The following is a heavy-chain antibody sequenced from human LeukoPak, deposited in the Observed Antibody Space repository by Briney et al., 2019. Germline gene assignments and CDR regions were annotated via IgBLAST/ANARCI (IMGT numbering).Heavy chain of an antibody. D-gene: IGHD5-18*01. CDR3: ARGKGYSYGQDY. V-gene: IGHV3-21*01. Sequence: GGSLRLSCAASGFTFSSYSMNWVRQAPGKGLEWVSSISSSSSYIYYADSVKGRFTISRDNAKNSPYLQMNSLRAEDTAVYYCARGKGYSYGQDYWGQGTLVTVSS. CDR1: GFTFSSYS. J-gene: IGHJ4*02. CDR2: ISSSSSYI.